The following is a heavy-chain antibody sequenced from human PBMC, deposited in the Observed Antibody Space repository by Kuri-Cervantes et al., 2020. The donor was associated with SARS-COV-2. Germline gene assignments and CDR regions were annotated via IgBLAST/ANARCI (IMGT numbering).Heavy chain of an antibody. Sequence: GGSLRLSCAASGFTFSSYGMHWVRPAAGKGLEWVAFIRYDGSNKYYADSVEGRFTIPRDNSNNTLYLQMNSLKTEDTAVYYCTRDLLGISDYYYMDVWGKGTTVTVSS. CDR1: GFTFSSYG. D-gene: IGHD7-27*01. J-gene: IGHJ6*03. V-gene: IGHV3-30*02. CDR2: IRYDGSNK. CDR3: TRDLLGISDYYYMDV.